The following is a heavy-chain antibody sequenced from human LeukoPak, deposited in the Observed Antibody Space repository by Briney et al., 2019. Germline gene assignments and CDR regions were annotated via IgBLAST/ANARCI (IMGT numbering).Heavy chain of an antibody. V-gene: IGHV3-7*04. J-gene: IGHJ5*02. CDR2: IKYDGSEK. CDR1: GFTFSRNW. CDR3: ARVQTGTTNWFDP. D-gene: IGHD1-1*01. Sequence: GGSLTLSCAASGFTFSRNWMSWVRQAPGKGLEWAANIKYDGSEKYYVDSVKGRFTISRDNAKNSLYMQMTRLRAEDTAVYYCARVQTGTTNWFDPWGQGTLVTVSS.